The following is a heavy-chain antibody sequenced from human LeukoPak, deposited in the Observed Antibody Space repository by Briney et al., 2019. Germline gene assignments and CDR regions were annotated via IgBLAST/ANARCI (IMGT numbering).Heavy chain of an antibody. J-gene: IGHJ6*03. CDR1: GGSISSYY. Sequence: SETLSLTCTASGGSISSYYWSWIRQPPGKGLEWIGYIYYSGSTNYNPSLKSRVTISVDTSKNQFSLKLSSVTAADTAVYYCARAPPYDFWSGNYYYYYMDVWGKGTTVTVSS. V-gene: IGHV4-59*01. D-gene: IGHD3-3*01. CDR3: ARAPPYDFWSGNYYYYYMDV. CDR2: IYYSGST.